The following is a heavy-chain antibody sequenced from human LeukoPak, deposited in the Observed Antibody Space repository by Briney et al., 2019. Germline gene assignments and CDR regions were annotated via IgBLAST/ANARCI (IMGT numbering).Heavy chain of an antibody. Sequence: GGSLRLSCAASGFTFSSYSMNWVRQAPGKGLEWVSFITRSSDHTYYADSVKGRFTISRDNTKNSLYLQMNSLRVEDTAVFYCARDQYDTWSRRGNFDSWGQGTLVIVSS. CDR1: GFTFSSYS. CDR2: ITRSSDHT. V-gene: IGHV3-21*04. CDR3: ARDQYDTWSRRGNFDS. D-gene: IGHD3-3*01. J-gene: IGHJ4*02.